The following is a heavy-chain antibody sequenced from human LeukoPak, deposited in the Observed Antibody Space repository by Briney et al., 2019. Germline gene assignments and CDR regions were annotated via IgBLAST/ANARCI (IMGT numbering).Heavy chain of an antibody. CDR2: IYYSGST. J-gene: IGHJ5*02. V-gene: IGHV4-31*03. Sequence: PSETLSLTCTVSGGSISSSSYYWSWIGQHPGKGLEWIGYIYYSGSTYYNPSLKSRVTISVDTSKNQFSLKLSSVTAADTAVYYCARLVTTSPSGGWFDPWGQGTLVTVSS. CDR3: ARLVTTSPSGGWFDP. CDR1: GGSISSSSYY. D-gene: IGHD4-11*01.